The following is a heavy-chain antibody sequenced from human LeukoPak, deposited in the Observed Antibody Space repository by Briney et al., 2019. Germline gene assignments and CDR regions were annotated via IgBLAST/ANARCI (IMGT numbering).Heavy chain of an antibody. D-gene: IGHD6-13*01. Sequence: ASVKVSCKASGGTFSSDAISWVRQAPGQGLEWMGRIIPIFGTANYAQKFQGRVTITADESTSTAYMELSSLRSEDTAVYYCARERIAAAGNDYYYYGMDVWGQGTTVTVSS. V-gene: IGHV1-69*13. CDR2: IIPIFGTA. J-gene: IGHJ6*02. CDR3: ARERIAAAGNDYYYYGMDV. CDR1: GGTFSSDA.